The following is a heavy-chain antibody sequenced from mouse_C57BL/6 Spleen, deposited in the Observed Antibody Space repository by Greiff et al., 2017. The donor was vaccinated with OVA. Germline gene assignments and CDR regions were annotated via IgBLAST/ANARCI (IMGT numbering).Heavy chain of an antibody. D-gene: IGHD2-4*01. Sequence: QVQLKESGAELAKPGASVTLSCKASGYTFTSYWMHWVKQRPGQGLEWIGYINPSSGYTKYNQKFKDKATLTADKSSSTAYMQLISLTYEDSAVYYCASDYYDYDDAMDYWGQGTSVTVSS. CDR1: GYTFTSYW. CDR3: ASDYYDYDDAMDY. CDR2: INPSSGYT. J-gene: IGHJ4*01. V-gene: IGHV1-7*01.